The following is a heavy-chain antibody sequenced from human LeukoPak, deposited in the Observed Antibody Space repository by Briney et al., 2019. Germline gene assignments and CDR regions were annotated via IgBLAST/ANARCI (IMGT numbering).Heavy chain of an antibody. Sequence: ASVKVSCKASGYTFTGYYMHLVRQAPGQGLEWMGRINPNSGGTNYAQKFQGRVTMTRDTSISTAYMELSRLRSDDTAVYYCARPSGYSSGWHDCWGQGTLVTVSS. D-gene: IGHD6-19*01. J-gene: IGHJ4*02. CDR2: INPNSGGT. CDR1: GYTFTGYY. CDR3: ARPSGYSSGWHDC. V-gene: IGHV1-2*06.